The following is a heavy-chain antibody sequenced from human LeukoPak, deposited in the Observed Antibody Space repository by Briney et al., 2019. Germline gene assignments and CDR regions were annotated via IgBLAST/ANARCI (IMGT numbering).Heavy chain of an antibody. Sequence: GGSLRLSCAVSGVTFSSYTMSWVRQAPGKGLEWVANIKQDGSEKYYVDSVKGRFTISRDNAKNSLYLQMNSLRAEDTAVYYCARSKGIVAAGDAGYYYYGMDVWGQGTTVTVSS. V-gene: IGHV3-7*01. CDR2: IKQDGSEK. CDR3: ARSKGIVAAGDAGYYYYGMDV. CDR1: GVTFSSYT. D-gene: IGHD6-13*01. J-gene: IGHJ6*02.